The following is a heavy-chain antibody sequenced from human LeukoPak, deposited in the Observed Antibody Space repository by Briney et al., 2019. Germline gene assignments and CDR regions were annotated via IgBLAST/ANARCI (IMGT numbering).Heavy chain of an antibody. CDR2: INPNSGGT. CDR3: AREIVEGAFDI. V-gene: IGHV1-2*02. D-gene: IGHD2-15*01. J-gene: IGHJ3*02. Sequence: ASLKVSCKASGYTFTGYYMHWVRQAPGQGPEWMGWINPNSGGTNYAQKFQGRVTMTRDTSISTAYMELSRLRSDDTAVYYCAREIVEGAFDIWGQGTMVTVSS. CDR1: GYTFTGYY.